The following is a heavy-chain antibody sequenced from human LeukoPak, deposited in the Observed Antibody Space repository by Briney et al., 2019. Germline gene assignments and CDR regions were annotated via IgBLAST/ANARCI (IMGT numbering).Heavy chain of an antibody. CDR1: GFTFSNAW. V-gene: IGHV3-15*01. CDR2: IKSKTDGGTT. Sequence: GGSLRLSCAASGFTFSNAWMSWVRQAPGKGLEWVGRIKSKTDGGTTDYAAPVKGRFTISRDDSKNTLYLQMNSLKTEDTAVYYCTTGGFQTSGYYYYWGQGTLVTVSS. J-gene: IGHJ4*02. CDR3: TTGGFQTSGYYYY. D-gene: IGHD3-22*01.